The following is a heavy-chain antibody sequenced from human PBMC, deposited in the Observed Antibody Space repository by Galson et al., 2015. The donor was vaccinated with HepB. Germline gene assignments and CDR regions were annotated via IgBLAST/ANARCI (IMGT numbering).Heavy chain of an antibody. D-gene: IGHD2-8*01. CDR3: ARGHEVYSGLGPAY. Sequence: SLRLSCAVSGLKVSTNYMSWVRQAPGKGLEWVSVIYSGGNTYYADSVKGRFIISRDNSKNTVYFQMNSLRAEDAGVYYCARGHEVYSGLGPAYWGQGTLVTVSS. CDR2: IYSGGNT. CDR1: GLKVSTNY. J-gene: IGHJ4*02. V-gene: IGHV3-66*01.